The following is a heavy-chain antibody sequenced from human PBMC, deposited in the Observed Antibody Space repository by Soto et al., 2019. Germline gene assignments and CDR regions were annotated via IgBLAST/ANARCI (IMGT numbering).Heavy chain of an antibody. CDR3: ASGSDSSSWAFDY. D-gene: IGHD6-13*01. Sequence: KPXETLSLTCAVYGGSFSGYYWSWIRQPPGKGLEWIGEINHSGSTNYNPSLKSRVTISVDTPKNQFSLKLSSVTAADTAVYYCASGSDSSSWAFDYWGQGTLVTVSS. CDR2: INHSGST. CDR1: GGSFSGYY. V-gene: IGHV4-34*01. J-gene: IGHJ4*02.